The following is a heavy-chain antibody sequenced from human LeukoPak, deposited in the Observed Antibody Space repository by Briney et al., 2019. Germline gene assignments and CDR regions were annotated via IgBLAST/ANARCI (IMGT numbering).Heavy chain of an antibody. Sequence: SETVSLTCGVYGESFSGYYWSWIRQPPGKGLEWIGEINHSGSTNYNPSLKSRVTISVDTSKNQFSLKLSSVTAADTAVYYCARRHGLARGFLNYWGQGTLVTVSS. J-gene: IGHJ4*02. CDR1: GESFSGYY. V-gene: IGHV4-34*01. CDR2: INHSGST. D-gene: IGHD3-10*01. CDR3: ARRHGLARGFLNY.